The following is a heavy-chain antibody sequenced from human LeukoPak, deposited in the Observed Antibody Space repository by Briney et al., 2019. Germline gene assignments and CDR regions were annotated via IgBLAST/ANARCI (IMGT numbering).Heavy chain of an antibody. CDR1: GFTFSDYY. CDR2: ISSSSSTI. D-gene: IGHD3-3*01. J-gene: IGHJ5*02. CDR3: ARGLDFWSGLGWFDP. V-gene: IGHV3-11*04. Sequence: PGGSLRLSCAVSGFTFSDYYMSWIRQAPGKGLEWGSYISSSSSTIYYADSVKGRFTISRDNAKNSLYLQMNSLRAEDTAVYYCARGLDFWSGLGWFDPWGQGTLVTVSS.